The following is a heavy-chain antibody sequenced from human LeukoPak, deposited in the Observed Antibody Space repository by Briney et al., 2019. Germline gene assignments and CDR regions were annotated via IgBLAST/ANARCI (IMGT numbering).Heavy chain of an antibody. CDR1: GFTFSSYD. Sequence: GGSPRLSCTASGFTFSSYDMHWVRQATGKGLEWVSAIGTGGDTYYPASVKGRFTISRENAKNSLYLQMNSLRAEDTAVYYCVRQRTPHGNFDYWGQGTLVTVSS. CDR2: IGTGGDT. CDR3: VRQRTPHGNFDY. V-gene: IGHV3-13*01. D-gene: IGHD1-14*01. J-gene: IGHJ4*02.